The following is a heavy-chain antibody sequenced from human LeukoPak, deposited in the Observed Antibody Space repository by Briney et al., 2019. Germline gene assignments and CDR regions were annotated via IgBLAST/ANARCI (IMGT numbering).Heavy chain of an antibody. CDR1: GGSISSGSYY. D-gene: IGHD2-2*01. CDR2: IYTSGST. Sequence: SETLSLTCTVSGGSISSGSYYWSWIRQPAGKGLEWIGRIYTSGSTNYNPSLKSRVTISVDTSKNQFSLKLSSVTAADTAMYYCARHGGSTSCSSCLNWFDPWGQGTLVTVSS. V-gene: IGHV4-61*02. J-gene: IGHJ5*02. CDR3: ARHGGSTSCSSCLNWFDP.